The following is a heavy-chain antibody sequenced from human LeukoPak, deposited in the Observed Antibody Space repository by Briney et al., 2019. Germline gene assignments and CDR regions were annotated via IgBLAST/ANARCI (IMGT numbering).Heavy chain of an antibody. V-gene: IGHV4-4*09. D-gene: IGHD3-3*01. CDR3: ASGPLGYDFWSGYYFY. Sequence: SETLSLTCTVSGGSISSYYWSWIRQPPGKGLEWIGYIYTSGSTNYNPSLKSRVTISVDTSKNQFSLKLSSVTAADTAVYYCASGPLGYDFWSGYYFYWSQGTLVTVSS. J-gene: IGHJ4*02. CDR1: GGSISSYY. CDR2: IYTSGST.